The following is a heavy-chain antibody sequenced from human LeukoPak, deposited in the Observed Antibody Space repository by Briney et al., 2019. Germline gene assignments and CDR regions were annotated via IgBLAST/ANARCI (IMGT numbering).Heavy chain of an antibody. CDR1: GFTFSSYW. Sequence: GGSLRLSCAASGFTFSSYWMSWVRQAPGKGLEWVANIKQDGSEKYYVDSVKGRFTISRDNAKNSLYLQMDSLRAEDTAVYYCARDSYCSGGSCYSSALFFDYWGQGTLVTVSS. V-gene: IGHV3-7*01. J-gene: IGHJ4*02. CDR3: ARDSYCSGGSCYSSALFFDY. CDR2: IKQDGSEK. D-gene: IGHD2-15*01.